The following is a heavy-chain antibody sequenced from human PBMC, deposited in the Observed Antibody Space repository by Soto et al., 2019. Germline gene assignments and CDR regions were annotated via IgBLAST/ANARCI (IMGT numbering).Heavy chain of an antibody. CDR2: IYPGDSDT. V-gene: IGHV5-51*01. J-gene: IGHJ3*02. CDR3: ARADLGKGNSFDI. CDR1: GYSFSSHW. D-gene: IGHD7-27*01. Sequence: PGESLKISCEASGYSFSSHWIGWVRQMPGKGLEWMGIIYPGDSDTRYSPSFQGQVTISADKSITTAYLQWSSLMASDTAMYYCARADLGKGNSFDIWGQGTLVTV.